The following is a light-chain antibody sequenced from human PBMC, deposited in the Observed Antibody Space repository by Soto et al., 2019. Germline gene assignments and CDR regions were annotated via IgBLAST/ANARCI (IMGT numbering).Light chain of an antibody. V-gene: IGLV1-51*02. CDR1: SSNIGTYY. CDR3: GTWDSGLSAGV. Sequence: QAVVTQPPSVSAAPGQKVTISCSGSSSNIGTYYVSWHQQLPGTAPKLLIYENNKRPSGIPDRFSGSKSGTSATLGITGLQTGDEADYYCGTWDSGLSAGVFGGGTKLTVL. CDR2: ENN. J-gene: IGLJ3*02.